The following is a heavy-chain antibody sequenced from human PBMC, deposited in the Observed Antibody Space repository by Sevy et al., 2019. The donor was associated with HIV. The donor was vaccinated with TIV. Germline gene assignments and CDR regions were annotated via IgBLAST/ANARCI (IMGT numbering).Heavy chain of an antibody. CDR1: GFTFDDYA. V-gene: IGHV3-9*01. D-gene: IGHD6-19*01. J-gene: IGHJ4*02. CDR2: ITWKSGST. Sequence: GGSPRLSCAATGFTFDDYAMHWVRQVPGKGLEWVSGITWKSGSTGYADSVKGRFTVSRDNAKNFLYLQMYSLRPDDTAFYYCAKALSPYGSGWYRGIDFWGQGTLVTVSS. CDR3: AKALSPYGSGWYRGIDF.